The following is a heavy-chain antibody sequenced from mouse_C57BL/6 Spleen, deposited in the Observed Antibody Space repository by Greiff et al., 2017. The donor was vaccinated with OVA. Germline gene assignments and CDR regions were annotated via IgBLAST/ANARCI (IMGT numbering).Heavy chain of an antibody. CDR3: AIRVITTVPFDY. V-gene: IGHV1-74*01. Sequence: QVHVKQPGAELVKPGASVKVSCKASGYTFTSYWMHWVKQRPGQGLEWIGRIHPSDSDTNYNQKFKGKATLTVDKSSSTAYMQLSSLTSEDSAVYYCAIRVITTVPFDYWGQGTTLTVSS. D-gene: IGHD1-1*01. J-gene: IGHJ2*01. CDR2: IHPSDSDT. CDR1: GYTFTSYW.